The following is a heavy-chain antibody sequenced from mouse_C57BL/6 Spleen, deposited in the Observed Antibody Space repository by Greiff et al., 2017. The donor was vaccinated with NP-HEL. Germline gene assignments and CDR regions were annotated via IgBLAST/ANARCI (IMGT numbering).Heavy chain of an antibody. CDR1: GFSLTSYG. V-gene: IGHV2-2*01. Sequence: VKLVESGPGLVQPSQSLSITCTVSGFSLTSYGVHWVRQSPGKGLEWLGVIWSGGSTDYNAAFISRLSISKDNSKSQVFFKMNSLQADDTAIYYCARNFLNYYGSHYFDYWGQGTTLTVSS. D-gene: IGHD1-1*01. CDR3: ARNFLNYYGSHYFDY. J-gene: IGHJ2*01. CDR2: IWSGGST.